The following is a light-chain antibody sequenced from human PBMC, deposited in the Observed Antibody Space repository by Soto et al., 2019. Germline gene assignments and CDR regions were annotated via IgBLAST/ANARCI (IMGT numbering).Light chain of an antibody. CDR1: QDISNF. J-gene: IGKJ4*01. Sequence: DIQLTQSPSFLSASVGDRVTITCRGSQDISNFLAWFQQKPGRAPKLLIYAVFTLQSGVPSRFSGSGSGAEFTLTISSLQPEDFATYYCQQLDSYPLTFGGGTKVEIK. V-gene: IGKV1-9*01. CDR3: QQLDSYPLT. CDR2: AVF.